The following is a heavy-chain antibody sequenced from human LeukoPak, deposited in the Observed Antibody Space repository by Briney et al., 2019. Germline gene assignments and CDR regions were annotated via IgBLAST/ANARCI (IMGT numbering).Heavy chain of an antibody. CDR3: AKDEFYDSSINYFDH. V-gene: IGHV3-23*01. D-gene: IGHD3-22*01. CDR1: GFTFSNYA. CDR2: ISGSGRNT. Sequence: PGGSLRLSCAASGFTFSNYAMSWVRQAPGKGVQWVSAISGSGRNTYYADSVEGRFTISRDNSKNTLFLQMNSLRAEDTAVYYCAKDEFYDSSINYFDHWGQGTLVTVSS. J-gene: IGHJ4*02.